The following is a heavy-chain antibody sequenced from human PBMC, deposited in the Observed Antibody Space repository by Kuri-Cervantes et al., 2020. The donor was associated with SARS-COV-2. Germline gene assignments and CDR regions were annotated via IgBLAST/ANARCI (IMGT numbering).Heavy chain of an antibody. J-gene: IGHJ5*02. D-gene: IGHD6-19*01. Sequence: LSLTCAASGFTFSSYSMNWVRQAPGKGLEWFSSISSSSSYIYYADSVKGRFTISRDNAKNSLYLQMNSLRAEDTAVYYCARAGYSSGWYPPNWFDPWGQGTLVTVSS. CDR1: GFTFSSYS. CDR3: ARAGYSSGWYPPNWFDP. CDR2: ISSSSSYI. V-gene: IGHV3-21*01.